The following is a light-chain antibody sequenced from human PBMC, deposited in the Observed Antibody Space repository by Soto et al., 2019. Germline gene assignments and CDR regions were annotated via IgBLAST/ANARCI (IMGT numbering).Light chain of an antibody. J-gene: IGLJ2*01. CDR2: EVS. CDR1: SSDVGSYNR. CDR3: SSYTSSSTLPV. V-gene: IGLV2-18*02. Sequence: QSALTQPPSVSGSPGQSVTISCTGTSSDVGSYNRVSWYQQPPGTAPKLMIYEVSNRPSGVPDRFSGSKSGNTAPLTSSGLQAEDDADYYCSSYTSSSTLPVFGGGTKLTVL.